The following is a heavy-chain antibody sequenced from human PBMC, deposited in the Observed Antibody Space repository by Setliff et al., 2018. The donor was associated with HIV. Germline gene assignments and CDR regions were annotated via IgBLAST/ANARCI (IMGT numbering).Heavy chain of an antibody. D-gene: IGHD2-21*01. CDR1: GYSFTAYQ. Sequence: GASVKVSCKTFGYSFTAYQINWVRQATGQALEWMAWMNPSTGEVGYAQKFQGRLAMTRDSSANIAYMELRGLRSEDTAIYYCARPSHVYGDNGPLGYWGQSTLVTVSS. CDR2: MNPSTGEV. J-gene: IGHJ4*02. V-gene: IGHV1-8*01. CDR3: ARPSHVYGDNGPLGY.